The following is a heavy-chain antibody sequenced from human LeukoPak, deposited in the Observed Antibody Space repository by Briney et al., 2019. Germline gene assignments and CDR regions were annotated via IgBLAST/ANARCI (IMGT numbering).Heavy chain of an antibody. J-gene: IGHJ4*02. Sequence: KPGGSLTLSCAASGFTFSSYSMNWVRQAPGKGLEWVSSISSSSSNIYYEYPVKGRFTMSRDNAKNALYLQMNSVRAEDTGVYYCERDGDGSSLDYCGQGTLVTVSS. CDR1: GFTFSSYS. CDR2: ISSSSSNI. V-gene: IGHV3-21*01. D-gene: IGHD6-6*01. CDR3: ERDGDGSSLDY.